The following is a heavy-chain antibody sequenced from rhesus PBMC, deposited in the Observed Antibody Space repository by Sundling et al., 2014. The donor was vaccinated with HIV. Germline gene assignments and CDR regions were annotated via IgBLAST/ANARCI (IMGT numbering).Heavy chain of an antibody. CDR1: GFTFSSCG. CDR2: VSGGGDDT. J-gene: IGHJ4*01. CDR3: AKRGDDYGSSLIDY. D-gene: IGHD4-29*01. Sequence: EVQLVESGGGLVQPGGSLRLSCAASGFTFSSCGMYWVRQAPGKGLDWISGVSGGGDDTNYADSVKGRFTISRDNSKNTLSLQMNSLRPEDTAVYYCAKRGDDYGSSLIDYWGQGVLVIVSS. V-gene: IGHV3S42*01.